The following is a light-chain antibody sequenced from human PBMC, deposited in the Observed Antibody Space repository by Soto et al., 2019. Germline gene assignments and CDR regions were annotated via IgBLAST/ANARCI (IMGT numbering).Light chain of an antibody. CDR2: GAS. CDR3: QQYGSSRT. J-gene: IGKJ1*01. CDR1: QSISSSY. Sequence: EIVLTQSPGTLSLSPGERATLSCRASQSISSSYLAGYQQKPGQAPRLLVYGASSRATGIADRFSGSGSGTDFTLTIRRLEPEDFAVYYCQQYGSSRTFGQGTKVEIK. V-gene: IGKV3-20*01.